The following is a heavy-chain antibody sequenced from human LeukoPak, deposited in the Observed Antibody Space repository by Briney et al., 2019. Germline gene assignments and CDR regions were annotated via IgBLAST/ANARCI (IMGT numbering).Heavy chain of an antibody. CDR2: ISGSGGST. CDR3: TKDQGYYFDY. CDR1: GFTFSSYA. V-gene: IGHV3-23*01. Sequence: GGSLRLSCAASGFTFSSYAMTWVRQAPRKGLEWVSAISGSGGSTYYADSVKGRFTLSRDNSKNTLYLQMNSLRAEDTAVYYCTKDQGYYFDYWGQGTLVTVSS. J-gene: IGHJ4*02.